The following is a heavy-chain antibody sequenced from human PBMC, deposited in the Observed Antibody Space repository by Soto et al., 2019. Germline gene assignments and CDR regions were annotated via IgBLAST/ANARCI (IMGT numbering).Heavy chain of an antibody. CDR2: ISSSGSTI. CDR1: GFTFSSYE. CDR3: ARVGCSSTSCYTGRYYGMDV. V-gene: IGHV3-48*03. Sequence: PGGSLRLSCAASGFTFSSYEMNWVRQAPGKGLEWVSYISSSGSTIYYADSVKGRFTISRDNAKNSLYLQMNSLRAEDTAVYYCARVGCSSTSCYTGRYYGMDVWGQGTTVTVSS. J-gene: IGHJ6*02. D-gene: IGHD2-2*02.